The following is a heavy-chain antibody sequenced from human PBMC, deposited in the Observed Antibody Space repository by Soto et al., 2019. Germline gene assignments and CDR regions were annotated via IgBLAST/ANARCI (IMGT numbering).Heavy chain of an antibody. CDR1: RFTFSDYY. CDR2: ISSNSGAI. V-gene: IGHV3-11*01. Sequence: QVQLVESGGGLVKPGGSLRLSCAASRFTFSDYYMSWIRQAPGKGLEWISSISSNSGAIFYADSVKGRFTISRDNAKNSLYLQMSSLRAEDTAVYYCARMFSRYHPLYYFDSWGQGTLVTVSS. J-gene: IGHJ4*02. D-gene: IGHD2-2*01. CDR3: ARMFSRYHPLYYFDS.